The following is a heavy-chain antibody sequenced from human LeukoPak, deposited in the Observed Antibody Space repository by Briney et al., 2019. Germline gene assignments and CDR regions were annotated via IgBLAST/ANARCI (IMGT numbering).Heavy chain of an antibody. J-gene: IGHJ5*02. CDR3: AVGDTAMSTP. Sequence: GESLKISCKGSGYSFTSYWISWVRQMPGKGLEWMGRIDPSGSYTNYSPSFQGHVTISADKSISTAYLQWSSLKASDTAMYYCAVGDTAMSTPWGQGTLVTVSS. D-gene: IGHD5-18*01. V-gene: IGHV5-10-1*01. CDR1: GYSFTSYW. CDR2: IDPSGSYT.